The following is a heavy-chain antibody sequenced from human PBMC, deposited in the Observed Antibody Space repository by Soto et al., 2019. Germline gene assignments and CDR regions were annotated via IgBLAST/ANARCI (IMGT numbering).Heavy chain of an antibody. CDR1: GYTFTSYD. V-gene: IGHV1-8*01. CDR2: MDPNSGST. D-gene: IGHD3-3*01. J-gene: IGHJ6*02. Sequence: QAQLVQSGAEVKKPGASVKVSCKASGYTFTSYDINWVRQAPGQGLEWLGWMDPNSGSTGYAQNFQGRVTMTRNSSLNTSNMELSSLRAEDTAVYYCARERKFDFWRKGLDVWGQGTTVTVSS. CDR3: ARERKFDFWRKGLDV.